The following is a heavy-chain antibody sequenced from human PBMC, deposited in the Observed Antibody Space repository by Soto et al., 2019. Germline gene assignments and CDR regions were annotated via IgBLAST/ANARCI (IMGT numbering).Heavy chain of an antibody. CDR3: ARDWTQYLDV. CDR1: GFTFSSYE. V-gene: IGHV3-48*03. J-gene: IGHJ6*02. Sequence: PGGSLRLSCAASGFTFSSYEMNWVRQAPGKGLEWVSYISSSGSTIYHADSVKGRFTISRDNAKNSLYLQMNSLRAEDTAAYYCARDWTQYLDVWGQGTTVTVSS. D-gene: IGHD3-3*01. CDR2: ISSSGSTI.